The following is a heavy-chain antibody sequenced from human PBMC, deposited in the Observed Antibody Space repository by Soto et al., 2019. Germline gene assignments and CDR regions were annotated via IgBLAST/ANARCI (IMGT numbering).Heavy chain of an antibody. CDR3: ARTPSEYDFVSRSEYYFDY. V-gene: IGHV2-70*01. D-gene: IGHD3-3*01. J-gene: IGHJ4*02. CDR1: GFSLSTSGMC. Sequence: SGPPLVKPTQTLTLTCTFSGFSLSTSGMCVSWIRQPPGKALEWLALIDWDDDKYYSTSLKTRLTISKDTSKNQVVLTMTNMDPVDTATYYCARTPSEYDFVSRSEYYFDYWGQGTLVTVSS. CDR2: IDWDDDK.